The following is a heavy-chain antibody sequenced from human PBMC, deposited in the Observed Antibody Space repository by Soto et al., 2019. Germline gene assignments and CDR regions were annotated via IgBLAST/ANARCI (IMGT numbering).Heavy chain of an antibody. CDR3: ASKYYYDSSGYYPDDAFDI. CDR1: GGSISSYY. V-gene: IGHV4-4*07. J-gene: IGHJ3*02. Sequence: PSETLSLTCTVSGGSISSYYWSWIRQPAGKGLEWIGRIYTSGSTNYNPSLKSRVTMSVDTSKNQFSLKLSSVTAADTAVYYCASKYYYDSSGYYPDDAFDIWGQGTMVPVS. D-gene: IGHD3-22*01. CDR2: IYTSGST.